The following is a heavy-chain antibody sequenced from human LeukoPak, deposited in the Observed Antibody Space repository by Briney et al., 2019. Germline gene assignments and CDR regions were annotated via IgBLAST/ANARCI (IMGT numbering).Heavy chain of an antibody. D-gene: IGHD3-22*01. CDR3: ARASGYYDSSGYHINYFDY. J-gene: IGHJ4*02. CDR2: IYYSGST. Sequence: PSETLSLTCTVSGGSISSSSYYWGWIRQPPGKGLEWIGGIYYSGSTYYNPSLKSRVTISVDTSKNQFSLKLSSVTAADTAVYYCARASGYYDSSGYHINYFDYWGQGTLVTVSS. V-gene: IGHV4-39*01. CDR1: GGSISSSSYY.